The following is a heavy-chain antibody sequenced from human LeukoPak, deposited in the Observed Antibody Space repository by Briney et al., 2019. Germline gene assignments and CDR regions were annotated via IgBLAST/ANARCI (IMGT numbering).Heavy chain of an antibody. CDR1: GGSISSSNYY. J-gene: IGHJ4*02. D-gene: IGHD5-18*01. Sequence: SETLSLTCTVSGGSISSSNYYWGWIRQPPGKGLEWIGNVFYSGNTYYNPSLKSRVTISVDTSKNQFSLRLSSVTAADTAVYYCARLGGYSYGSSYYFDYWGQGTLVTVSS. CDR2: VFYSGNT. V-gene: IGHV4-39*01. CDR3: ARLGGYSYGSSYYFDY.